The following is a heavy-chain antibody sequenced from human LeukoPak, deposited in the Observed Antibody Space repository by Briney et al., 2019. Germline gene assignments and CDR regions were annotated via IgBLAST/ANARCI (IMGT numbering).Heavy chain of an antibody. CDR3: ARDLVYGSGSCGH. CDR2: INGEGGT. CDR1: GFTFSNYW. V-gene: IGHV3-74*01. D-gene: IGHD3-10*01. J-gene: IGHJ4*02. Sequence: PGGSLRLSCPASGFTFSNYWMQWVRQAPGKGLVWVSRINGEGGTSYADSVKGRFTISRDNAKNTVHLQMNSLRAEDTAVYYCARDLVYGSGSCGHWGQGTLVTVSS.